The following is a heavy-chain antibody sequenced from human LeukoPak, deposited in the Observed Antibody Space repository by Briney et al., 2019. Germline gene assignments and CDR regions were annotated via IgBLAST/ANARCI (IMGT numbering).Heavy chain of an antibody. J-gene: IGHJ4*02. CDR3: ARGLQGGLEY. Sequence: ASVKVSCKASGYTFSDYYMHWVRQAPGQGLEWMGRINPNDGGTNYAQRFQGRVTMTRDTPTSTAYMELSRLRSDDTAVYYCARGLQGGLEYRGQGTLVTVSS. D-gene: IGHD2-15*01. V-gene: IGHV1-2*02. CDR1: GYTFSDYY. CDR2: INPNDGGT.